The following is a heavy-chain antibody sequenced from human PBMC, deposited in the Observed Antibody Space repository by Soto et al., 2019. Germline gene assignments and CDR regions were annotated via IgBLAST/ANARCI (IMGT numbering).Heavy chain of an antibody. Sequence: QVQLVESGGGVVQPGRSLRLSCAASGFPFYTYAMHWVRQAPGTGLEWVAVISYAGDTKYYADSVQGRFTISRDNSNNALYLQMSSLRPEDTAVYSCASSPATYDYGGNSVFWYFDLWGRGNPVTVSS. J-gene: IGHJ2*01. CDR1: GFPFYTYA. CDR3: ASSPATYDYGGNSVFWYFDL. D-gene: IGHD4-17*01. CDR2: ISYAGDTK. V-gene: IGHV3-30*15.